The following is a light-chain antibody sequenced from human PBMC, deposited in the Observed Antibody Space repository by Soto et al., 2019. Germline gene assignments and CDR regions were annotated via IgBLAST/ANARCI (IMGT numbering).Light chain of an antibody. CDR2: GAS. Sequence: EIVLTQSPYTLSGSPGERATLSWRASQTVGSNLAWYQQKHGQAPRLLIYGASTRASDTPARFSGSGYVTEFDLTISSLQSEDFAVYYCQQYNNWPITFGQGTRLEIK. J-gene: IGKJ5*01. V-gene: IGKV3D-15*01. CDR1: QTVGSN. CDR3: QQYNNWPIT.